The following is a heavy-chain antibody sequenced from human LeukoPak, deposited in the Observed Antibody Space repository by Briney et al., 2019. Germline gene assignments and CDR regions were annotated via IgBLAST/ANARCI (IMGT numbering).Heavy chain of an antibody. Sequence: SETLSLTCTVSGGSISSYYWSWIRQPPGKGLEWIGYIYYSGSTNYNPSLKSRVTISVDTSKNQFSLKLSSVTAADTAVYYCARGGATKAYYYYYYMDVWGKGTTVTVSS. J-gene: IGHJ6*03. D-gene: IGHD1-26*01. CDR1: GGSISSYY. CDR2: IYYSGST. V-gene: IGHV4-59*01. CDR3: ARGGATKAYYYYYYMDV.